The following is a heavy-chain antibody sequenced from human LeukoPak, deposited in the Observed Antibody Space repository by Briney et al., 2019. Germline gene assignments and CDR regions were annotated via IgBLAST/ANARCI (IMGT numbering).Heavy chain of an antibody. CDR1: GDSVSRNGAA. V-gene: IGHV6-1*01. CDR3: AKSSLRYNWNED. J-gene: IGHJ5*02. CDR2: TYYRSKWYN. Sequence: SQTLSLTCALSGDSVSRNGAAWNWIRQSPSRGLEWLGRTYYRSKWYNDYGLSVKSRITIYPDTSKNQFSLQLNSVTPDDTAVYYCAKSSLRYNWNEDWGQGTLVTVSS. D-gene: IGHD4-17*01.